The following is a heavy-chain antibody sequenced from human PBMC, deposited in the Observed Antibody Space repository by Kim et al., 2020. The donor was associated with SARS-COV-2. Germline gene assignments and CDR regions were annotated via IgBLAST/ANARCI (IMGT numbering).Heavy chain of an antibody. V-gene: IGHV1-2*02. J-gene: IGHJ3*02. CDR1: GYTFTGYY. CDR3: ARVVTWVRGVINAFDI. Sequence: ASVKVSCKASGYTFTGYYMHWVRQAPGQGLEWMGWINPNSGGTNYAQKFQGRVTMTRDTSISTAYMELSRLRSDDTAVYYCARVVTWVRGVINAFDIWGQGTMVTVSS. D-gene: IGHD3-10*01. CDR2: INPNSGGT.